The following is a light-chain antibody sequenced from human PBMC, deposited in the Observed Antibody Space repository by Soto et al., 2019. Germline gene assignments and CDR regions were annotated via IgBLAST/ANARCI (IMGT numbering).Light chain of an antibody. V-gene: IGKV3-20*01. CDR2: GAS. J-gene: IGKJ1*01. Sequence: NVLTQSPGTLSLYPGETATLSCRASQTVSSTYLAWYQHKPGQAPTLLIYGASIRAAGIPDRFSGSGSGTDFTLTIRRLEPDDFAVYYCQQYGSSPLTFGQGTKVDIK. CDR3: QQYGSSPLT. CDR1: QTVSSTY.